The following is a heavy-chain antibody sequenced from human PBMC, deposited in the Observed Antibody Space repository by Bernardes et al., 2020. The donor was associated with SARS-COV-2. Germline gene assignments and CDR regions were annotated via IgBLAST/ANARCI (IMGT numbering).Heavy chain of an antibody. D-gene: IGHD1-7*01. CDR2: ISHDGTKE. V-gene: IGHV3-30*19. Sequence: GGSLRLSCAASGFMFSKHGMHWVRQAPGKGLEWVAVISHDGTKEFHAESAKGRFTITRDNSKRIVYLEIINIKNEDTAVYYCARDLTGNYVLDSWGQGTLVTVSS. CDR1: GFMFSKHG. J-gene: IGHJ4*02. CDR3: ARDLTGNYVLDS.